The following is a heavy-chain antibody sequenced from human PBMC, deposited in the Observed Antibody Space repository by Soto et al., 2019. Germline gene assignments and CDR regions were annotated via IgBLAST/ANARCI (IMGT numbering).Heavy chain of an antibody. J-gene: IGHJ4*02. CDR1: GFILNSYA. V-gene: IGHV3-23*01. Sequence: GGSLRLSCAASGFILNSYAMSWVRQAPGKGLEWVSGMSGSGARTYYADSVKGRLTISRDNSKNTLYLQINSLRAEDTAIYYCAKHYSSTWNYFEYWGQGTLVTVSS. CDR3: AKHYSSTWNYFEY. D-gene: IGHD6-19*01. CDR2: MSGSGART.